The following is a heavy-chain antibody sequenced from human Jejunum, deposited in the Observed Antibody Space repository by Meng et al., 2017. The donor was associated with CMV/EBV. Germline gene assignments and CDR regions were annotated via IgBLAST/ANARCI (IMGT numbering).Heavy chain of an antibody. CDR1: GGSIRTYS. CDR3: ARDLPGVGVDY. Sequence: QVQLQESGQGLVKPSETLSPTCSVSGGSIRTYSWTWIRQPAGKGLEWIGRISSSGSTNYNPSLNSRVTMSVDTSKNHFSLRLSSVTAADTAVYYCARDLPGVGVDYWGQGTLVTVSS. D-gene: IGHD2-2*01. J-gene: IGHJ4*02. V-gene: IGHV4-4*07. CDR2: ISSSGST.